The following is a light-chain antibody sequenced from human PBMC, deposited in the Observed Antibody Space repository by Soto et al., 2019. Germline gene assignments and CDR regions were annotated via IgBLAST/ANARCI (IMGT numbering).Light chain of an antibody. CDR2: DAS. CDR1: QTVSSS. Sequence: EIVLTQSPATLSLSPGERATLSCRASQTVSSSLAWYQQKPGQAPRLLIYDASNRATGIPARFSGSGSETDLTLTISSLEPEDFGVYYCQQRTNWPPITFGQGTRLEIK. V-gene: IGKV3-11*01. J-gene: IGKJ5*01. CDR3: QQRTNWPPIT.